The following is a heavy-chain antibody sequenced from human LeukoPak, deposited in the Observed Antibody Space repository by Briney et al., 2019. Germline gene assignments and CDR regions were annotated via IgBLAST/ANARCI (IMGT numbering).Heavy chain of an antibody. CDR2: ISYDGSNK. Sequence: GGSLRLSCAASGFTFSSYAMHWVRQAPGKGLEWVAVISYDGSNKYYADSVKGRFTISRDNSKNTLYLQMNSLRAEDTAVYYCATDKESQNEMAKIRPNWSDPWGQGTLVTVSS. CDR3: ATDKESQNEMAKIRPNWSDP. D-gene: IGHD5-24*01. CDR1: GFTFSSYA. V-gene: IGHV3-30-3*01. J-gene: IGHJ5*02.